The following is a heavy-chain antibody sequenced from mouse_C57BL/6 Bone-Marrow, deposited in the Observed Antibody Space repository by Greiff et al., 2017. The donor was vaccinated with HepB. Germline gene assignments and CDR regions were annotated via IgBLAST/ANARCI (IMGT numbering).Heavy chain of an antibody. CDR1: GYTFTSYW. J-gene: IGHJ4*01. Sequence: QVQLQQPGAELVKPGASVKVSCKASGYTFTSYWMHWVKQRPGQGLEWIGRIHPSDSDTNYNQKFKGKATLTVDKSSSTAYMQLSSLTSEDSAVYYCAMGYSIPYYYAMDYWGQGTSVTVSS. D-gene: IGHD2-5*01. V-gene: IGHV1-74*01. CDR2: IHPSDSDT. CDR3: AMGYSIPYYYAMDY.